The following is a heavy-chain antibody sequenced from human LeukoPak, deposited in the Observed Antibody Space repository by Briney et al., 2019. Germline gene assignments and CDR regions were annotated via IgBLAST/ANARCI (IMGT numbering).Heavy chain of an antibody. D-gene: IGHD1-26*01. Sequence: GASVKVSCKASGGTFSSYAISWVRQAPGQGLEWRGGIIPIFGTANYAQKFQGRVTITTDESTSTAYMELSSLRSEDTAVYYCARGGPYYYYYYMDVWGKGTTVTVSS. V-gene: IGHV1-69*05. CDR2: IIPIFGTA. CDR3: ARGGPYYYYYYMDV. J-gene: IGHJ6*03. CDR1: GGTFSSYA.